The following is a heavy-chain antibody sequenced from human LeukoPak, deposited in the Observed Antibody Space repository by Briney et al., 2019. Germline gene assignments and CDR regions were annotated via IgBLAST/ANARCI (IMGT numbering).Heavy chain of an antibody. J-gene: IGHJ3*02. V-gene: IGHV3-23*01. CDR1: GFTFSTYA. Sequence: GGSLRLSCAASGFTFSTYAFTWVRQAPGKGLECVSFINDRGDDTSYADSVKGRFTISRDNSKNILYLQMNSLRVEDTAVYFCARGYGGNSAAFDIWGQGTMVTVSS. CDR3: ARGYGGNSAAFDI. D-gene: IGHD4-23*01. CDR2: INDRGDDT.